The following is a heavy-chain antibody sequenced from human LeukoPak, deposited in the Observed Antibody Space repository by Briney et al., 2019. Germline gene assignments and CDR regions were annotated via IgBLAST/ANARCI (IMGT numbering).Heavy chain of an antibody. CDR3: ARDLLRVAPDYFDQ. CDR2: IGYDGVNK. J-gene: IGHJ4*02. D-gene: IGHD3-10*01. Sequence: GESLRLSCAASGFTFCSYPMHWVRQAPGKGLEWVAVIGYDGVNKFYTDSVKGRFTISRDDSKNTLYLQMDSLRPEDTALYYCARDLLRVAPDYFDQWGQGTLVTVSS. V-gene: IGHV3-30*14. CDR1: GFTFCSYP.